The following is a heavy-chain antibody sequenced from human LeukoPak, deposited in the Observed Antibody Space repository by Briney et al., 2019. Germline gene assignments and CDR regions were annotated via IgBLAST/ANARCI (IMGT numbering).Heavy chain of an antibody. CDR1: GFTFSSYA. V-gene: IGHV3-30*04. J-gene: IGHJ4*02. Sequence: PGGSLRLSCAASGFTFSSYAMHWVRQAPGKGLEWVAVISFDGSNKYHADSVKGRFTVSRDNSKNTLYLQMNSLRPEDTAVYYCVKGLVETTMSYSVDYWGQGALVTVSS. CDR3: VKGLVETTMSYSVDY. CDR2: ISFDGSNK. D-gene: IGHD3-10*02.